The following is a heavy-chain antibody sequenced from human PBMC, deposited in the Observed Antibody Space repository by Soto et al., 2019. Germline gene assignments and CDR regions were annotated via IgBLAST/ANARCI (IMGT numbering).Heavy chain of an antibody. CDR3: ARVWSDMRIYYYYGMDV. CDR1: GYTFTDYY. Sequence: ASVKVSCKASGYTFTDYYMHWVRQAPGQGLEWMGWINPNSGGTNYAQKFQGRVTMTRDTSISTAYMELSRLRSDDTAVYYCARVWSDMRIYYYYGMDVWGQGTTVTVSS. V-gene: IGHV1-2*02. J-gene: IGHJ6*02. CDR2: INPNSGGT. D-gene: IGHD3-10*01.